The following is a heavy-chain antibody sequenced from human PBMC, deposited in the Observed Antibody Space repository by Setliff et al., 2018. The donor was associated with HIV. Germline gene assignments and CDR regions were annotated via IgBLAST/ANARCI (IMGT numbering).Heavy chain of an antibody. CDR2: IYPGDSDT. CDR3: ARRPNGYSSSGWYADAFDI. V-gene: IGHV5-51*01. J-gene: IGHJ3*02. CDR1: GYSFTSYW. D-gene: IGHD6-19*01. Sequence: GESLKISCKGSGYSFTSYWIGWVRQMPGKGLEWMGIIYPGDSDTRYSPSFQGQVTISADKSISTAYLQWSSLKASDTAMYYCARRPNGYSSSGWYADAFDIWAQGTMVTVSS.